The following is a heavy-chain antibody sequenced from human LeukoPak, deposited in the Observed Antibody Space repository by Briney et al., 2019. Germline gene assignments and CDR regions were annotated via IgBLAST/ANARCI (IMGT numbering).Heavy chain of an antibody. CDR3: ARARIAAPLLDY. D-gene: IGHD6-13*01. CDR1: GFTFSNYW. Sequence: GGSLRLSCAASGFTFSNYWMHWVRQAPGKGLVWVSHINSDGSSTSYADSVKGRFTISRDNAKNSLYLQMNSLRVEDTAVYFCARARIAAPLLDYWGQGTLVTVSS. CDR2: INSDGSST. V-gene: IGHV3-74*01. J-gene: IGHJ4*02.